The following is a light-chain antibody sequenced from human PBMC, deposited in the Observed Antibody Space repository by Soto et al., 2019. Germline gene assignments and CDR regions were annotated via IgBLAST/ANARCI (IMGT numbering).Light chain of an antibody. CDR1: QGIGND. CDR3: LQLYNFSWT. J-gene: IGKJ1*01. CDR2: AAS. Sequence: IQMAQSPSSVSVSVGERVFISCRASQGIGNDLAWYQQKPGKAPRLLIFAASNLQSGVPSRFSGSGSGTDFTLTISRLQPEDFATYYCLQLYNFSWTFGQGTKVDI. V-gene: IGKV1-6*01.